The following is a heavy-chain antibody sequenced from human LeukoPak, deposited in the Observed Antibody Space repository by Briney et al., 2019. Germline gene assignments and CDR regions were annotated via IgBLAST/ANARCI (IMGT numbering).Heavy chain of an antibody. CDR1: GYTFTGYY. CDR2: INPNSGGT. Sequence: GASVKVSCKASGYTFTGYYMHWVRQAPGQGLEWMGWINPNSGGTNYAQKFRGRVTMTRDTSISTAYMELSRLRSDDTAVYYCARSRDPYDFWSGYFHYGMDVWGQGTTVTVSS. J-gene: IGHJ6*02. V-gene: IGHV1-2*02. D-gene: IGHD3-3*01. CDR3: ARSRDPYDFWSGYFHYGMDV.